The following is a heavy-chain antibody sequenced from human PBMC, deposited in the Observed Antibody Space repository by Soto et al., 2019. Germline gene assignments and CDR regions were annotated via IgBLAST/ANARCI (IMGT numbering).Heavy chain of an antibody. Sequence: ASVKVSCKASGYTFTSYGISWVRQAPGQGLEWMGWISAYNGNTNYAQKLQGRVTMTTDTSTSTAYMELRSLRSDDTAVYYCARGHPTVGSIHVVFDSWGQGTLVTVSS. CDR3: ARGHPTVGSIHVVFDS. D-gene: IGHD1-26*01. CDR2: ISAYNGNT. V-gene: IGHV1-18*04. J-gene: IGHJ4*02. CDR1: GYTFTSYG.